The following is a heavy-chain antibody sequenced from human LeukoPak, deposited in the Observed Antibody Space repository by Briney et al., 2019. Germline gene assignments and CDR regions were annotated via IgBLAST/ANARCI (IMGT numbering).Heavy chain of an antibody. CDR3: ARGVLFDH. CDR2: ILRNSKTI. J-gene: IGHJ4*02. V-gene: IGHV3-48*02. Sequence: GGSLRLSCAASGFTFSSFNMNWVRQAPGKGLEWISSILRNSKTIYYADSVKGRFTISRDNDKNSLYLQMDNLRDEDTALYYCARGVLFDHWGRGSLVTVSS. D-gene: IGHD3-10*01. CDR1: GFTFSSFN.